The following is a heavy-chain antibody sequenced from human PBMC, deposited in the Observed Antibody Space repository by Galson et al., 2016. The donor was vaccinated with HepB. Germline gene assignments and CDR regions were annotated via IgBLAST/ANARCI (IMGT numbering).Heavy chain of an antibody. Sequence: LSLTCTVSGGSISSSSYYWGWIRQPPGKGLEWIGSISYSGSTFYNPSLKSRVTISGDTSKNQLSLKLTSVTAADTAVFYCVRRRYYSPSFDYWGQGTLVTVSS. J-gene: IGHJ4*02. D-gene: IGHD1-26*01. CDR2: ISYSGST. V-gene: IGHV4-39*01. CDR1: GGSISSSSYY. CDR3: VRRRYYSPSFDY.